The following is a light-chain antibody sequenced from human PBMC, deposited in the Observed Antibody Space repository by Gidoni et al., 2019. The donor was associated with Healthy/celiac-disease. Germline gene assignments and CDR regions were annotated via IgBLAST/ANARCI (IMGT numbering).Light chain of an antibody. CDR2: LGS. J-gene: IGKJ4*01. V-gene: IGKV2-28*01. CDR3: MQALQTPLVT. CDR1: QSLLHSNGYNY. Sequence: DIVMTQSPLPLPVTPGEPASISCRSSQSLLHSNGYNYLDWYLQKPGQSPQLLIYLGSNRASGVPDRFSGSGSGTDFTLKISRVEAEDVGVYYCMQALQTPLVTFGGGTKVEIK.